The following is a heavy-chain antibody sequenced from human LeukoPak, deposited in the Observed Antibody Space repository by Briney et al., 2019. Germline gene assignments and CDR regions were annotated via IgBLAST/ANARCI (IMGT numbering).Heavy chain of an antibody. CDR2: INSDGSST. D-gene: IGHD6-19*01. CDR1: GFTFSSYA. V-gene: IGHV3-74*01. Sequence: PGGSLRLSCAASGFTFSSYAMTWVRQAPGKGLVWVSRINSDGSSTSYADSVKGRFTISRDNAKNTLYLQMNSLRAEDTAVYYCARVFVGGWAGNYYYMDVWGKGTTVTVSS. CDR3: ARVFVGGWAGNYYYMDV. J-gene: IGHJ6*03.